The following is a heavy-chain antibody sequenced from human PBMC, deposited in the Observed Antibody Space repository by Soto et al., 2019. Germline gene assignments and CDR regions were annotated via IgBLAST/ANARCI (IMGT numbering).Heavy chain of an antibody. CDR2: VSGSGTV. CDR1: RTSISSSY. V-gene: IGHV4-59*01. Sequence: ETLCLSFTVSRTSISSSYWSWIRRPPGKGLEWIGYVSGSGTVSYNPSLKSRVTISADASNNQVSLRLTSVTAADTAVYYCARDQVGFDYWGPGIMVTVYS. CDR3: ARDQVGFDY. J-gene: IGHJ4*02.